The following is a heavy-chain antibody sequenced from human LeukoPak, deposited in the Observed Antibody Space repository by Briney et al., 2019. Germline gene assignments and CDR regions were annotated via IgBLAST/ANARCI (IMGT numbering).Heavy chain of an antibody. CDR2: ISWDGGIS. J-gene: IGHJ4*02. CDR1: GFTFDDYA. CDR3: ARVKGEGAHIDY. V-gene: IGHV3-43D*03. Sequence: GGSLRLSCAASGFTFDDYAMHWVRQAPGRGVEWVSLISWDGGISYYADSVRGRFTISRDNAKNSLYLQMNRLRAEDTAFYHCARVKGEGAHIDYWGQGTLVTVSS. D-gene: IGHD1-26*01.